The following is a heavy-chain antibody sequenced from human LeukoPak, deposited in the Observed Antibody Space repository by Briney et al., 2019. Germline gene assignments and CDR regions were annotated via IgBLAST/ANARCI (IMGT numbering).Heavy chain of an antibody. V-gene: IGHV3-30*02. J-gene: IGHJ4*02. Sequence: PGGSLRLSCAASGFTFSSYGMHWVLQAPGKGLEWVAFIRYDGSNKYYADSVKGRFTISRDNSKNTLYLQMNSLRAEDTAVYYCAKDRGELLNWTYFDYWGQGTLVTVSS. CDR2: IRYDGSNK. CDR3: AKDRGELLNWTYFDY. CDR1: GFTFSSYG. D-gene: IGHD3-10*01.